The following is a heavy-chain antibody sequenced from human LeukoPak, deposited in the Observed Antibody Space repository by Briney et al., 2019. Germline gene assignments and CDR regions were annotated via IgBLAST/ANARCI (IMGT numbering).Heavy chain of an antibody. CDR1: GFSCSTYA. CDR2: ISATGGST. CDR3: ANRPLDY. V-gene: IGHV3-23*01. J-gene: IGHJ4*02. Sequence: GGSLRLSCAACGFSCSTYAMSWVRQAPGKGLEWVSAISATGGSTYYADSVKGRFTISRDNSKNTLYLQINTLRAEDTAVYYCANRPLDYWGQGTLVTVSS.